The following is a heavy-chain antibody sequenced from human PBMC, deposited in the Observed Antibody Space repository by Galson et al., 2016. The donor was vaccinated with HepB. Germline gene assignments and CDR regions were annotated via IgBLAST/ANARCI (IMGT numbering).Heavy chain of an antibody. D-gene: IGHD6-19*01. CDR3: SRGLLEVAGTEY. Sequence: SVKVSCKASGYTFTGYSLHWVRQAPGQGLEWMGWIRPNNGGTNYAQKFQGRVTMTRDTSFSTAYMDLSRLKSDDTAVYYCSRGLLEVAGTEYWGQGTLVTVSS. CDR2: IRPNNGGT. J-gene: IGHJ4*02. V-gene: IGHV1-2*02. CDR1: GYTFTGYS.